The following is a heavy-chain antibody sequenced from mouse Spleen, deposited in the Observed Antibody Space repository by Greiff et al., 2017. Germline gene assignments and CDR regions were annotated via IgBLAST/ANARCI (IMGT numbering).Heavy chain of an antibody. CDR2: ISSGGSYT. CDR3: AKRGNRYYAMDY. V-gene: IGHV5-9-3*01. D-gene: IGHD2-1*01. J-gene: IGHJ4*01. CDR1: GFTFSSYA. Sequence: EVQLVESGGGLVKPGGSLKLSCAASGFTFSSYAMSWVRQTPEKRLEWVATISSGGSYTYYPDSVKGRFTISRDNAKNTLYLQMSSLRSEDTATYYCAKRGNRYYAMDYWGQGTSVTVSS.